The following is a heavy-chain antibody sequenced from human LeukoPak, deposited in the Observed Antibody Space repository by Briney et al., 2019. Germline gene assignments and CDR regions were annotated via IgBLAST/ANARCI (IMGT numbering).Heavy chain of an antibody. CDR2: IKQDGSEK. D-gene: IGHD6-13*01. J-gene: IGHJ4*02. CDR3: AREGHSQ. V-gene: IGHV3-7*01. Sequence: GGSLRLSCAASGFTLSRYWMSWVRQAPGKGLEWVANIKQDGSEKYYVDSVKGRFTISRDNAKNSLYLQMNSLRAEDTAVYYCAREGHSQWGQGTLVTVSS. CDR1: GFTLSRYW.